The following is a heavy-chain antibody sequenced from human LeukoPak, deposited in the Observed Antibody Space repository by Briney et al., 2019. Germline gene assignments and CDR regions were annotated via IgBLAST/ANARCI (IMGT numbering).Heavy chain of an antibody. Sequence: PGGSLRLSCEASGFTFNNYWMNWVRQTPGKGLKWVAIIKKDGSEKFYVDSVKGRFAISRDNAKNSLYLEVNSLRAEDTAVYYCARAGSPGSIDYWGQGTLLTVSS. V-gene: IGHV3-7*04. CDR3: ARAGSPGSIDY. D-gene: IGHD1-14*01. CDR2: IKKDGSEK. J-gene: IGHJ4*02. CDR1: GFTFNNYW.